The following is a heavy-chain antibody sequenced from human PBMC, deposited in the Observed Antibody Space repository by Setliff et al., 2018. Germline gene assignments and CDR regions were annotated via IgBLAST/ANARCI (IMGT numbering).Heavy chain of an antibody. CDR2: LHTSGST. CDR3: ARDNTIVGATDY. V-gene: IGHV4-4*07. Sequence: SETLSLTCTVSGASISDYYWTWIRQPAGKGLEWVGRLHTSGSTNYNPSLKSRVTISVDTSKNQFSLKLSSVTAADTAVYFCARDNTIVGATDYWGQGTLVTVSS. CDR1: GASISDYY. D-gene: IGHD1-26*01. J-gene: IGHJ4*02.